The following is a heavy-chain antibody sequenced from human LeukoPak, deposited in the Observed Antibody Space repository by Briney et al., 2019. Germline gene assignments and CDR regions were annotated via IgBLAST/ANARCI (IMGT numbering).Heavy chain of an antibody. CDR2: IRSTGSST. CDR3: ARVYYASWSGQPLSQHWLDP. V-gene: IGHV3-11*04. J-gene: IGHJ5*02. D-gene: IGHD3-3*01. Sequence: GGSLRLSCTASGFTFRDYYVTWIRQAPGKGLEWVSYIRSTGSSTAYADSVKGRFAISRDNAKNSLYLQMNGLRVEDTAVYYCARVYYASWSGQPLSQHWLDPWGQGTLVTVSS. CDR1: GFTFRDYY.